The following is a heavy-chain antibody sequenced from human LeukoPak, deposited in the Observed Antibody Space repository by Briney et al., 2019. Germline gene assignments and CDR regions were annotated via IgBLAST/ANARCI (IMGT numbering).Heavy chain of an antibody. D-gene: IGHD3-16*02. CDR3: ARGLIYVWGSYRDPGGHGTPFDY. J-gene: IGHJ4*02. V-gene: IGHV4-34*01. CDR1: GGSFSGYY. Sequence: PSETLSLTCAVYGGSFSGYYWSWIRQPPGKGLEWIGEINHSGSTNYNPSLKSRVTISVDTSKNQFSLKLSSVTAADTAVYYCARGLIYVWGSYRDPGGHGTPFDYWGQGTLVTVSS. CDR2: INHSGST.